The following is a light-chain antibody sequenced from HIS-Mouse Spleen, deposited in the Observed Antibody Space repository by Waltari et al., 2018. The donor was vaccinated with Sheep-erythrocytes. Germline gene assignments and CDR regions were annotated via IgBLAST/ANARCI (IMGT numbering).Light chain of an antibody. Sequence: DIQMTQSPSSLSASVGDRVTINGQASQDISNYLNWYQQKPGKAPKLLIYDASNLETGVTSRFSGSGSGTDFTFTISSLQPEDIATYYCQQYDNLLTFGGGTKVEIK. V-gene: IGKV1-33*01. CDR1: QDISNY. J-gene: IGKJ4*01. CDR2: DAS. CDR3: QQYDNLLT.